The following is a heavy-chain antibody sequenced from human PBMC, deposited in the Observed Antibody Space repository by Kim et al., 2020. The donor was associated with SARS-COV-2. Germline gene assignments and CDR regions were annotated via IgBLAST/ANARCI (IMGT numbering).Heavy chain of an antibody. J-gene: IGHJ4*02. CDR3: AKRFGTVVGRLDY. V-gene: IGHV3-23*01. CDR1: GFTFSSYA. D-gene: IGHD3-22*01. Sequence: GGSLRLSCTASGFTFSSYAMSWVRQAPGKGLEWVSTISDSGNIIYYADSVKGRFTISRDNSKNTLYLQMNSLRAEDTGVYYCAKRFGTVVGRLDYWGQGTLVTVSS. CDR2: ISDSGNII.